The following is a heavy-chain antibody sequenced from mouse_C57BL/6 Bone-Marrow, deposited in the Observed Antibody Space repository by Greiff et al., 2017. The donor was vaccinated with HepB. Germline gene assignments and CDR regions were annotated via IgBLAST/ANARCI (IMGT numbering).Heavy chain of an antibody. CDR2: IYPGSGNT. Sequence: VQLQQSGAELVRPGASVKLSCKASGYTFTDYYINWVKQRPGQGLEWIARIYPGSGNTYYNEKFKGKATLTAEKSSSTAYMQLSSLTSEDSAVYFCARGRSGAMDYWGQGTSVTVSS. CDR1: GYTFTDYY. J-gene: IGHJ4*01. CDR3: ARGRSGAMDY. V-gene: IGHV1-76*01.